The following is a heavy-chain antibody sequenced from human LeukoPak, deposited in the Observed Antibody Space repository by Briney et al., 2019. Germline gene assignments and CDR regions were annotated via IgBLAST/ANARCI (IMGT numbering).Heavy chain of an antibody. V-gene: IGHV1-69*04. J-gene: IGHJ4*02. CDR2: IIPIFGIA. D-gene: IGHD6-19*01. Sequence: SVKVSCKASGGTFSSYAISWVRQAPGQGLEWIGRIIPIFGIANYAQKFQGRVTITADKSTSTAYMELSSLRSEDTAEYYCARGSPSPSGPVDYWGQGTLVTVSS. CDR3: ARGSPSPSGPVDY. CDR1: GGTFSSYA.